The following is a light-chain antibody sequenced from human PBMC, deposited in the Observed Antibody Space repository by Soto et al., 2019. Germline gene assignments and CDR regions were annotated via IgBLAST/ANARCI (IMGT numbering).Light chain of an antibody. CDR1: QSVSSN. CDR2: GAS. J-gene: IGKJ2*01. CDR3: QQYVKWPLYT. V-gene: IGKV3-15*01. Sequence: EIVMTQSPVTLSVSPGERAALSCRVSQSVSSNLAWYQQKPGQAPRLLIYGASTRATGIPARFRGSGSGTEFTLTISSLQPEDFAVYYCQQYVKWPLYTFGQGTKLEIK.